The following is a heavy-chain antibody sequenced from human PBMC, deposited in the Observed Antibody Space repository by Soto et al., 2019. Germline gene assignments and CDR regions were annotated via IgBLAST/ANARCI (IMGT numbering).Heavy chain of an antibody. V-gene: IGHV3-64*04. J-gene: IGHJ3*02. Sequence: GGSLRLSCSASGFTFSSYSMHWVRQAPGKGLEYVSSISTNGGSTHYADSVKGRFTISRDNAKSSLYLQMNSLRADDTAVYYCARGSYWAFDIWGQGTMVTVSS. CDR2: ISTNGGST. D-gene: IGHD2-8*02. CDR1: GFTFSSYS. CDR3: ARGSYWAFDI.